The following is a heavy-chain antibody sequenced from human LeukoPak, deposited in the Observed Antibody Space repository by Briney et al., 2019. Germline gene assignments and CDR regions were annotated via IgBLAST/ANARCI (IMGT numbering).Heavy chain of an antibody. CDR2: IIPIFGTA. J-gene: IGHJ4*02. CDR1: GGTFSSYA. CDR3: ARDYGGGWDIVVVVAAPPYFDY. D-gene: IGHD2-15*01. V-gene: IGHV1-69*05. Sequence: SVKVSCKASGGTFSSYAISWVRQAPGQGLEWMGGIIPIFGTANYAQKFQGRVTITTDESTSTAYMELSSLRSEDTAVYYCARDYGGGWDIVVVVAAPPYFDYWGQGTLVTVSS.